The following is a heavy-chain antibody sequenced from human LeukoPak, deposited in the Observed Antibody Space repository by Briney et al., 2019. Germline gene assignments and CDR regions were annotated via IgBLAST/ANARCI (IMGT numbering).Heavy chain of an antibody. Sequence: GGSLRLSCAASGFTFSSYSMNSVRQAPGKGLEWVSSISSSSSYIYYADSVKGRFTISRDNAKNSLYLQMNSLRAEDTAVYYCARVTKTGNVDTAMVTYGYWGQGTLVTVSS. CDR2: ISSSSSYI. V-gene: IGHV3-21*01. CDR1: GFTFSSYS. J-gene: IGHJ4*02. CDR3: ARVTKTGNVDTAMVTYGY. D-gene: IGHD5-18*01.